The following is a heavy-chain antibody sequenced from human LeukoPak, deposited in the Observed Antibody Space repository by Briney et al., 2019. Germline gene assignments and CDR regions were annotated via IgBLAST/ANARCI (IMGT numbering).Heavy chain of an antibody. CDR2: IVVGSDNT. J-gene: IGHJ5*02. Sequence: TSVKVSCKASGFTFTSSAMQWVRQARGQRLEWIGWIVVGSDNTNYAQKFQERVTITRDMSTSTAYMELSSLRSDDTAVYYCTADPYYDASGPPRWFDPWGQGTLVTVSS. CDR3: TADPYYDASGPPRWFDP. D-gene: IGHD3-22*01. CDR1: GFTFTSSA. V-gene: IGHV1-58*02.